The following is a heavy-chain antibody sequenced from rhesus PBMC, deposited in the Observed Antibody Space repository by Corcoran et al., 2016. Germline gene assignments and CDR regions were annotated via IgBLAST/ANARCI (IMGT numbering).Heavy chain of an antibody. Sequence: QLQLQESGPGLVKPSATLSLTCAVSGGSISINYWSWLRQPPGKGLEWIGRISGRGGSTDYNPSLKSRVTSSTDTSKNQFSLKLSSVTAADTAVYYCARQGYSNSAYAFDFWGQALRVTVSS. CDR3: ARQGYSNSAYAFDF. D-gene: IGHD4-23*01. CDR2: ISGRGGST. J-gene: IGHJ3*01. V-gene: IGHV4-173*01. CDR1: GGSISINY.